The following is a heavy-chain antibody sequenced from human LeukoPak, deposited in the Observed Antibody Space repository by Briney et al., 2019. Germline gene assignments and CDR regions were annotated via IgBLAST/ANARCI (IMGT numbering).Heavy chain of an antibody. Sequence: SETLSLTCTVSGGSISSYYWSWIRQPPEKGPEWIGYSDKSGSTNYNPSLKSRVTISVDTSTNQFSLRLSSVTAADTAVYYCAADRNNGSWYYYWGQGILVTVSS. D-gene: IGHD2-8*01. CDR2: SDKSGST. V-gene: IGHV4-59*08. J-gene: IGHJ4*02. CDR3: AADRNNGSWYYY. CDR1: GGSISSYY.